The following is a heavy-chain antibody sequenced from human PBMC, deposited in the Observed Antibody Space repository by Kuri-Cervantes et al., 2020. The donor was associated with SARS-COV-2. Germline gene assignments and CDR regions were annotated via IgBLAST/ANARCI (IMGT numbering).Heavy chain of an antibody. CDR3: ARQGDGGFRAVAGTTEWGY. CDR2: YYNSGNT. Sequence: SETLSLTCTVSGDSISNYYWSWIRQPAGKGLEWIGRYYNSGNTNYSPPLKSRVTMSLDTSKNQFSLKLSSVTAADTAVYYCARQGDGGFRAVAGTTEWGYWGQGTLVTVSS. CDR1: GDSISNYY. V-gene: IGHV4-4*07. J-gene: IGHJ4*02. D-gene: IGHD6-19*01.